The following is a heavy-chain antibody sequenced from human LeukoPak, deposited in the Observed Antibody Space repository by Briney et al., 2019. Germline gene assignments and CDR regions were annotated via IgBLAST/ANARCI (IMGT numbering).Heavy chain of an antibody. Sequence: ASVKVSCKASGYTFTSYDINWVRQATGQGLEWMGWMNPNSGNTGYAQKFQGRVTMTRNTSISTAYMELSSLRSEDTAVYYCARGPRDWYCSGGSCYSDYWGQGTLVTVSS. CDR2: MNPNSGNT. CDR1: GYTFTSYD. CDR3: ARGPRDWYCSGGSCYSDY. V-gene: IGHV1-8*01. J-gene: IGHJ4*02. D-gene: IGHD2-15*01.